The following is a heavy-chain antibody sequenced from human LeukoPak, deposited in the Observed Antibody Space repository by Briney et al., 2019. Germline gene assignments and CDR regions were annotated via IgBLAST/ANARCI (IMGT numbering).Heavy chain of an antibody. J-gene: IGHJ4*02. CDR1: GFTFNMHW. D-gene: IGHD6-13*01. CDR3: ARDLGAVSET. CDR2: INTDGSPT. Sequence: GGSLRLSCPVAGFTFNMHWIDWVRHAPGRGRVWVSRINTDGSPTTYADSVKGRFTISTDNAKNTVHLQMNSLRAEDTAIYYCARDLGAVSETWGQGTLVTVSS. V-gene: IGHV3-74*03.